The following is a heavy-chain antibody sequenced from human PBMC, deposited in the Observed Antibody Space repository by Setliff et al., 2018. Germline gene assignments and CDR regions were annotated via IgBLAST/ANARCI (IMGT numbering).Heavy chain of an antibody. CDR2: VYYSGTA. V-gene: IGHV4-59*08. CDR1: DGSLSTYY. CDR3: ARTNIAAAGTWYFDY. Sequence: SETLSLTCTVSDGSLSTYYWSWIRQPPGKGLEFIGYVYYSGTANYSPSLRSRLTISVDTSKNQFSLKLSSVTAADTAVYYCARTNIAAAGTWYFDYWGQGTLVTVSS. D-gene: IGHD6-13*01. J-gene: IGHJ4*02.